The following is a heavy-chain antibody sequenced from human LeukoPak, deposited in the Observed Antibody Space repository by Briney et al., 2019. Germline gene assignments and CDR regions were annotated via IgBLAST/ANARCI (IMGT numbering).Heavy chain of an antibody. D-gene: IGHD1-20*01. CDR2: IYYSGST. Sequence: PSETLSLTCTVSGDSISSYYWSWIRQPPGKGLEWIGYIYYSGSTNYNPSLKSRVTISVDTSKNQFSLKLSSVTAADTAVYYCARASITGTTNFDYWGQGTLVTVSS. J-gene: IGHJ4*02. V-gene: IGHV4-59*08. CDR1: GDSISSYY. CDR3: ARASITGTTNFDY.